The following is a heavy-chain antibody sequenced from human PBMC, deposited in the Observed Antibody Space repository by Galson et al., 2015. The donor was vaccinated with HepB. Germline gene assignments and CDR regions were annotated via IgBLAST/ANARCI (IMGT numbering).Heavy chain of an antibody. D-gene: IGHD5-18*01. V-gene: IGHV3-30-3*01. J-gene: IGHJ4*02. Sequence: SLRLSCAASGFTFSSYAMSWVRQAPGKGLEWVAVISYDGSNKYYADSVKGRFTISRDNSKNTLYLQMNSLRAEDTAVYYCARGRGGGYSYGYIFDYWGQGTLVTVSS. CDR1: GFTFSSYA. CDR3: ARGRGGGYSYGYIFDY. CDR2: ISYDGSNK.